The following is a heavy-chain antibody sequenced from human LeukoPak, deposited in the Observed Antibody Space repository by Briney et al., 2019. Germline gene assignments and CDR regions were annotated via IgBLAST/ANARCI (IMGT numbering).Heavy chain of an antibody. CDR1: GFTFSNDA. V-gene: IGHV3-23*01. D-gene: IGHD6-19*01. CDR2: ISGSGGST. Sequence: PGGSLRLSCAASGFTFSNDAMTWVRQAPGKGLEWVSGISGSGGSTYYADSVKGRFTISRDNFRNTLYLQMNSLRAEDTAVYYCAKGAAVAGWYFDLWGRGTLVTVSS. J-gene: IGHJ2*01. CDR3: AKGAAVAGWYFDL.